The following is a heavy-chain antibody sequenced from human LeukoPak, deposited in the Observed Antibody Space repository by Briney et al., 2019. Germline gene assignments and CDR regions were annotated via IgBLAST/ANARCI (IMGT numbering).Heavy chain of an antibody. CDR2: INHSGST. CDR1: GGSFSGYY. J-gene: IGHJ5*02. CDR3: ARALKDFWSGYYWNNWFDP. D-gene: IGHD3-3*01. Sequence: SETLSLTCAVYGGSFSGYYWSWIRQPPGEGLEWIGEINHSGSTNYNPSLKSRVTISVDTSKNQFSLKLSSVTAADTAVYYCARALKDFWSGYYWNNWFDPWGQGTLVTVSS. V-gene: IGHV4-34*01.